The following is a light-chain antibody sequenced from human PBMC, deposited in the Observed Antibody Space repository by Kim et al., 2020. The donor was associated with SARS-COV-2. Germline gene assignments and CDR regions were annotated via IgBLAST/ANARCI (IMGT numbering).Light chain of an antibody. CDR2: DAS. V-gene: IGKV3-11*01. CDR1: RGVSSY. J-gene: IGKJ4*01. CDR3: QQRGNWPLT. Sequence: LWPGEQPTLSWRASRGVSSYLAWDQQKPGPAPRLLIYDASNRATGIPARFSGSGSGTDFTLTIGSLEPEDFAVYYCQQRGNWPLTFGGGTKVDIK.